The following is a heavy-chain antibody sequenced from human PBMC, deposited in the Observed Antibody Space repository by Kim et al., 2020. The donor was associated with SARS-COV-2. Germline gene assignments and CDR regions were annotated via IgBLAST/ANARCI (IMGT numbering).Heavy chain of an antibody. CDR3: AREGGLLWFGELLYKGYYVDH. Sequence: GGSLRLSCSASGFTFSSYWMSWVRQAPGKGLEWVANITHDGREKYYVDSVKGRFTISRENAKNSLYLQMNSLRAEDTAVSYCAREGGLLWFGELLYKGYYVDHWGQGTRVTVPS. CDR2: ITHDGREK. J-gene: IGHJ4*02. CDR1: GFTFSSYW. D-gene: IGHD3-10*01. V-gene: IGHV3-7*01.